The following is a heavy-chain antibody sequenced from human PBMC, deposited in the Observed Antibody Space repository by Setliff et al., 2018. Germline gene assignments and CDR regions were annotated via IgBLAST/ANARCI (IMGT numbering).Heavy chain of an antibody. J-gene: IGHJ5*02. Sequence: GGSLRLSCAASASGFAFSSIWMNWVRQAPGKGLEWVGRIRSKTSGFATAYSASVKGRFTISRDYSMNTAYLQMDSLRTEDTAVYYCSRAVDGRTWFEPWGQGALVTVSS. CDR2: IRSKTSGFAT. CDR3: SRAVDGRTWFEP. D-gene: IGHD6-19*01. V-gene: IGHV3-73*01. CDR1: GFAFSSIW.